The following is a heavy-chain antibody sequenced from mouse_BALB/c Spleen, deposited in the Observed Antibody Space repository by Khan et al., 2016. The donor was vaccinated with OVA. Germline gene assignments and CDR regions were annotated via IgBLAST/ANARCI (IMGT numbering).Heavy chain of an antibody. CDR2: LGSGGRK. Sequence: QVQLKQSGPGLVQPSQSLSITCTVSGFSLTSYGVNWVRQSPGRGLGGRGGLGSGGRKAYNAAFISRLNISKDNSKSQAFFKMNSLQANDTAIYYCARNYDYDEGLAYWGQGTLVTVSA. CDR1: GFSLTSYG. D-gene: IGHD2-4*01. J-gene: IGHJ3*01. V-gene: IGHV2-2*02. CDR3: ARNYDYDEGLAY.